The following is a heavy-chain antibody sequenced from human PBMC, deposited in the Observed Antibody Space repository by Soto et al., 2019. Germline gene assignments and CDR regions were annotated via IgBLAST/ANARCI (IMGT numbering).Heavy chain of an antibody. D-gene: IGHD2-2*01. CDR2: IIPILGIA. J-gene: IGHJ5*02. CDR3: ARSYCSSTSCLQPNSNWFDP. V-gene: IGHV1-69*04. CDR1: GYTFTSYG. Sequence: GASVKVSCKASGYTFTSYGISWVRQAPGQGLEWMGRIIPILGIANYAQKFQGRVTITADKSTSTAYMELSSLRSEDTAVYYCARSYCSSTSCLQPNSNWFDPWGQGTLVTVSS.